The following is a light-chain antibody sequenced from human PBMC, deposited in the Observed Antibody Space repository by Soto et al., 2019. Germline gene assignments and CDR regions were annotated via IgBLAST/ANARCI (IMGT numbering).Light chain of an antibody. J-gene: IGLJ3*02. V-gene: IGLV4-69*01. CDR1: SGHSTYA. Sequence: QAVLTQSPSASASLGASVKLTCTRSSGHSTYAIAWHQQQPETGPRYLMKLNSDGSHSKGDGIPDRFSGSSSGAERSLTISSLLSEDEADYYCQTWGTGPWVFGGGTKLTVL. CDR3: QTWGTGPWV. CDR2: LNSDGSH.